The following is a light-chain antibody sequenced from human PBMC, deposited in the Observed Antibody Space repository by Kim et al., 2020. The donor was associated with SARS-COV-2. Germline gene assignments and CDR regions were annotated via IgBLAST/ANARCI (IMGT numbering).Light chain of an antibody. CDR3: QQRSNWPPSLT. CDR2: NAS. CDR1: QSVSSY. V-gene: IGKV3-11*01. J-gene: IGKJ4*01. Sequence: EIVLTQSPATLSLSPGERATLSCRASQSVSSYLAWYQQKPGQAPRLLIYNASNRATGIPARFSSSGSGTDFTLTISRLEPEDFAVYYCQQRSNWPPSLTFGGGTKVDIK.